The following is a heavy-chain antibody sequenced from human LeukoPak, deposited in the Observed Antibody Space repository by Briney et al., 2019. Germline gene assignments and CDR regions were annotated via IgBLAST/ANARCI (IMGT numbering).Heavy chain of an antibody. CDR2: IYGSGTI. CDR3: ARALEGLAPSGY. Sequence: PSETLSLTCTVSGGSISRSYWSWMRQPAGKGPEWIGRIYGSGTITYNPSLESRVTMSVDTSKNQFSLKLRSVTAADTAVYYCARALEGLAPSGYWGQGTLVTVSS. V-gene: IGHV4-4*07. J-gene: IGHJ4*02. D-gene: IGHD1-26*01. CDR1: GGSISRSY.